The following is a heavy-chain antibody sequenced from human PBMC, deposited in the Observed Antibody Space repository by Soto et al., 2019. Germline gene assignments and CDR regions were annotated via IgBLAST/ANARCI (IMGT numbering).Heavy chain of an antibody. V-gene: IGHV3-30-3*01. J-gene: IGHJ6*02. D-gene: IGHD3-3*01. CDR3: AREVLVGYDFWSGSSTSYGMDV. CDR1: GFTFSSYA. Sequence: GGSLRLSCAASGFTFSSYAMHWVRQAPGKGLEWVAVISYDGSNKYYADSVKGRFTISRDNSKNTLYLQMNSLRAEDTAVYYCAREVLVGYDFWSGSSTSYGMDVWGQGTTVTVS. CDR2: ISYDGSNK.